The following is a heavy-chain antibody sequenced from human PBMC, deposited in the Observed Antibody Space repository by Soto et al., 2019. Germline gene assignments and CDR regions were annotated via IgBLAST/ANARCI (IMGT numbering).Heavy chain of an antibody. Sequence: PSETLSRTCAVYGRAFRGDYWSWIRQPPGKALEWIGEIKHSGSTNYYPSLMSRVTISVDTSKNQFSLRLSSVTAADTAVYYCARKIFGVVSQFDPRRQGNLSGVSS. CDR2: IKHSGST. CDR3: ARKIFGVVSQFDP. V-gene: IGHV4-34*01. CDR1: GRAFRGDY. J-gene: IGHJ5*02. D-gene: IGHD3-3*01.